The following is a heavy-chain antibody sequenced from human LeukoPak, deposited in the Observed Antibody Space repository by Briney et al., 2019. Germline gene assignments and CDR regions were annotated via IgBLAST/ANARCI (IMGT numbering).Heavy chain of an antibody. D-gene: IGHD6-13*01. CDR2: ISAYNGNT. CDR1: GYTFTSYG. J-gene: IGHJ5*02. Sequence: ASVKVSCKASGYTFTSYGISWVRQAPGQGLEWMGWISAYNGNTNYAQKLQGGVTMTTDTSTSTAYMELRSLRSDDTAVYYCFLIAAAGTPVNWFDPWGQGTLVTVPS. V-gene: IGHV1-18*01. CDR3: FLIAAAGTPVNWFDP.